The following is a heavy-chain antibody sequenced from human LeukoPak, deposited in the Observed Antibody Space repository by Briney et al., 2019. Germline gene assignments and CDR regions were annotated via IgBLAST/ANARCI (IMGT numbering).Heavy chain of an antibody. J-gene: IGHJ2*01. D-gene: IGHD5-18*01. CDR1: GGSISSFF. CDR2: IYYSGIT. CDR3: ARASPTAMVNPWYLDL. Sequence: SETLSLTCTVSGGSISSFFWSWIRQPPGKGLEWIGYIYYSGITKYNPSLKSRVTISVDTSKNQFSLKLSSVTAADTAVYYCARASPTAMVNPWYLDLWGRGTLVTVSS. V-gene: IGHV4-59*01.